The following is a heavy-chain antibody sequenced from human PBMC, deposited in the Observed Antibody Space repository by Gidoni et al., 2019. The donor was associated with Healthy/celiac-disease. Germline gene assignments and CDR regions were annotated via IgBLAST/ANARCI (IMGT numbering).Heavy chain of an antibody. Sequence: QVQLVQSGAAVKKPGSSVKVSCKASGGTFRSYAISWVRQAPGQGLEWMGGIIPIFGTANYAQKFQGRVTITADESTSTAYMELSSLRSEDTAVYYCARRPYSSSNYYFDYWGQGTLVTVSS. CDR3: ARRPYSSSNYYFDY. D-gene: IGHD6-6*01. J-gene: IGHJ4*02. V-gene: IGHV1-69*01. CDR1: GGTFRSYA. CDR2: IIPIFGTA.